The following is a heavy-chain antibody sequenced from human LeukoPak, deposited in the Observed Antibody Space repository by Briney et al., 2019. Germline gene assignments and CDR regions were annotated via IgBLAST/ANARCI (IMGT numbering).Heavy chain of an antibody. CDR3: AKDDTIVGDF. CDR2: INNNNGYT. Sequence: ASVKVSCKASGYTFSTSGITWVRQAPRQGLEGMGWINNNNGYTDYAQNLQGRVTMTTDTSTNTAYMELRGLTSADTAVYYCAKDDTIVGDFWGQGTLVTVSS. J-gene: IGHJ4*02. D-gene: IGHD2/OR15-2a*01. V-gene: IGHV1-18*01. CDR1: GYTFSTSG.